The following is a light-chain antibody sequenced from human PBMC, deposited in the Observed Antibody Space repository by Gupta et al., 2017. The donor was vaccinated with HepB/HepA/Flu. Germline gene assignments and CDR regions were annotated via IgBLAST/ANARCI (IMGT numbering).Light chain of an antibody. V-gene: IGLV1-51*02. J-gene: IGLJ3*02. CDR2: END. Sequence: QSVLTQPPSVSAAPGQKVTISCSVSSSDIGNNYVSWYQQVPGTAPKLLIYENDKRPSGIPDRFSGSKSGTSATLDITGLQTGDEADYYCGTWDTSRSAPEWLFGGGTKLTVL. CDR3: GTWDTSRSAPEWL. CDR1: SSDIGNNY.